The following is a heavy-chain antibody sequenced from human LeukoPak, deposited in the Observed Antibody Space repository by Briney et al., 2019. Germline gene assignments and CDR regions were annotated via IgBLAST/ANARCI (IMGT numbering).Heavy chain of an antibody. CDR3: ARSPRQQLGPPDY. CDR2: IHYSGNI. CDR1: GGSVSSGSYS. V-gene: IGHV4-61*01. D-gene: IGHD6-13*01. J-gene: IGHJ4*02. Sequence: SETLSLTCTVSGGSVSSGSYSWSWIRQPPGKGLEWIGYIHYSGNINSNPSLKSRVTLSVDTSKNQFSLKLNSVTAADTAVYYCARSPRQQLGPPDYWGQGTLVTVSP.